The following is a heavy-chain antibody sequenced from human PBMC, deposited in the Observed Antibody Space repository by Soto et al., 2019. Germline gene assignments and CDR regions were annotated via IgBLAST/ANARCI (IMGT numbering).Heavy chain of an antibody. CDR2: ISAYNGNT. CDR1: GYTFTSYG. V-gene: IGHV1-18*01. CDR3: AREGYRIAAAGSFDES. Sequence: QVQLVQSGAEVKKPGASVKVSCKASGYTFTSYGISWVRQAPGQGLEWMGWISAYNGNTNYAQKLQGRATMTTDTATSTAYMELRSLRSDDTGGYYCAREGYRIAAAGSFDESWGQGTLVTVSS. D-gene: IGHD6-13*01. J-gene: IGHJ4*02.